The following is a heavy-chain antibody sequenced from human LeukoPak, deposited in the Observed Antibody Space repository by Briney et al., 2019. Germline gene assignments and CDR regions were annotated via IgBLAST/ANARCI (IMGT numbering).Heavy chain of an antibody. J-gene: IGHJ6*02. D-gene: IGHD2-15*01. Sequence: PGGSLRLSCAASGFTFSSYAMHWVRQAPGKGLEWVAVISYDGSNKYYADSVKGRFTISRDNSKNTPYLQMNSLRAEDTAVYYCARDIVVVVAATRPGLYYYGMDVWGQGTTVTVSS. CDR2: ISYDGSNK. V-gene: IGHV3-30-3*01. CDR3: ARDIVVVVAATRPGLYYYGMDV. CDR1: GFTFSSYA.